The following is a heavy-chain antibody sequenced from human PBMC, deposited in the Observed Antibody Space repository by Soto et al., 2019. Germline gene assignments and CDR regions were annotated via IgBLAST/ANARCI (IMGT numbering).Heavy chain of an antibody. CDR2: IYHSGST. CDR3: ARVNKSAFDI. Sequence: SETLSLTCAVCGYSISSGYYWGWIRQPPGKGLEWIGSIYHSGSTYYNPSLKSRVTISVDTSKNQFSLKLSSVTAADTAVYYCARVNKSAFDIWGQGTMVTVSS. V-gene: IGHV4-38-2*01. J-gene: IGHJ3*02. CDR1: GYSISSGYY.